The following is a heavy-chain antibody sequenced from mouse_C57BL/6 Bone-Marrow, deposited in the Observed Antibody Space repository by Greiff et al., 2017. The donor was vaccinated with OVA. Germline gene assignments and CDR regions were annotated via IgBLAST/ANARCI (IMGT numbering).Heavy chain of an antibody. D-gene: IGHD1-1*01. CDR2: IDPENGDT. J-gene: IGHJ2*01. CDR3: TTGITTVVAPPLLYY. V-gene: IGHV14-4*01. CDR1: GFNIKDDY. Sequence: VHVKQSGAELVRPGASVKLSCTASGFNIKDDYMHWVKPRPEQGLEWIGWIDPENGDTEYASKFQGKATITADTSSNTAYLQLSSLTSEDTAVYYCTTGITTVVAPPLLYYWGQGTTLTVSS.